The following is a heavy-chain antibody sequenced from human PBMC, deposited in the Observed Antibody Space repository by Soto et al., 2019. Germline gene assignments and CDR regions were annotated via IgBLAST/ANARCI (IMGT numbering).Heavy chain of an antibody. CDR1: GYSFTSYW. Sequence: PGESLKISCKGSGYSFTSYWIGWVRQMPGKGLEWMGIIYPGDSDTRYSPSFQGQATISADKSISTAYLQWSSLKASDTAMYYCARADILTGYYMGDYGMDVWGQGTTVTVSS. D-gene: IGHD3-9*01. CDR3: ARADILTGYYMGDYGMDV. J-gene: IGHJ6*02. CDR2: IYPGDSDT. V-gene: IGHV5-51*01.